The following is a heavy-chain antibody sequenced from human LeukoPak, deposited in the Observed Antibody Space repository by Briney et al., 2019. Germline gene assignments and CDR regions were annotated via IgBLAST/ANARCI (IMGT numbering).Heavy chain of an antibody. V-gene: IGHV3-7*01. J-gene: IGHJ3*02. CDR3: ARDLLGRRSTGISFDI. CDR1: GFTFSSYW. D-gene: IGHD3-10*01. CDR2: IKQDGSEK. Sequence: GGSLRLSCAASGFTFSSYWMSWVRQAPGKGPEWVANIKQDGSEKYYVDSVKGRFTISRDSAKSSLYLQMNSLRAEDTAVYYCARDLLGRRSTGISFDIWGQGTMVTVSS.